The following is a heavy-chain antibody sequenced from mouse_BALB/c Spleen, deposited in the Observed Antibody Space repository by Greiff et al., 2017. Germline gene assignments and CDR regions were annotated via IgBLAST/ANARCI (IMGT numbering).Heavy chain of an antibody. Sequence: EVQLVESGPGLVKPSQSLSLTCTVTGYSITSDYAWNWIRQFPGNKLEWMGYISYSGSTSYNPSLKSRISITRDTSKNQFFLQLNSVTTEDTATYYCARAGNYVDYYAMDYWGQGTSVTVSS. J-gene: IGHJ4*01. CDR2: ISYSGST. D-gene: IGHD2-1*01. CDR1: GYSITSDYA. V-gene: IGHV3-2*02. CDR3: ARAGNYVDYYAMDY.